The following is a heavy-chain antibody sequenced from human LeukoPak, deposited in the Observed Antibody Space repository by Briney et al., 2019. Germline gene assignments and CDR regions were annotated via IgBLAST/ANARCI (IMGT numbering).Heavy chain of an antibody. V-gene: IGHV4-38-2*02. Sequence: SETLSLTCTVSDFSINSGYHWGWVRQPPGKGLEWIGSMHHSGSTYYNPSLKSRVTMSTDTSKSQFSLKLNSVTAADTAVYYCARDRSYFTFDYWGQGTLVTVSS. CDR1: DFSINSGYH. D-gene: IGHD3-10*01. CDR3: ARDRSYFTFDY. J-gene: IGHJ4*02. CDR2: MHHSGST.